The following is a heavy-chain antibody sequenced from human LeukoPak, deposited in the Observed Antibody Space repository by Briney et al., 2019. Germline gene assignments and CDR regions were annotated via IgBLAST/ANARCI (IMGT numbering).Heavy chain of an antibody. J-gene: IGHJ5*02. D-gene: IGHD2-2*01. CDR1: GGSFSGYY. Sequence: PSETLSLTCALYGGSFSGYYWSWIRQPPGKGLEWIGEVNHSGSTNYNPSLKSRVTISVDTSKNQFSLKLSSVTAADTAVYYCARGPHRVVVPAAPPNWFDPWGQGTLVTVSS. CDR3: ARGPHRVVVPAAPPNWFDP. CDR2: VNHSGST. V-gene: IGHV4-34*01.